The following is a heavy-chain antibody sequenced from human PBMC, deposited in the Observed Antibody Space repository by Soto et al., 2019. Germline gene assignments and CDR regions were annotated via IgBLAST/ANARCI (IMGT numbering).Heavy chain of an antibody. CDR3: ARDNYGPLDY. J-gene: IGHJ4*02. CDR2: VDPNSGGT. D-gene: IGHD3-10*01. Sequence: QVQLVQSGAEVKKPGASVKVSCSPSGYTFTAYYIHWVRQAPGQGLEWMGCVDPNSGGTRDAQNFHGRVTMTRDTSTSTVYMELHWLRSDDTALYYCARDNYGPLDYWGKGTLVTVSS. CDR1: GYTFTAYY. V-gene: IGHV1-2*02.